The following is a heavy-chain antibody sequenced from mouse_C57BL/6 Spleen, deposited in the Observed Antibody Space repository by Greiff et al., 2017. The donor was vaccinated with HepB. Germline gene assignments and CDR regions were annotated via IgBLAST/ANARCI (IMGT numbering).Heavy chain of an antibody. J-gene: IGHJ2*01. CDR3: AFPWYGSSGYYFDY. CDR2: IHPNSGST. V-gene: IGHV1-64*01. D-gene: IGHD1-1*01. CDR1: GYTFTSYW. Sequence: QVQLQQPGAELVKPGASVKLSCKASGYTFTSYWMHWVKQRPGQGLEWIGMIHPNSGSTNYNEKFKSKATLTVDISSSTAYMQLSSLTSEDSAVYYCAFPWYGSSGYYFDYWGQGTTLTVSS.